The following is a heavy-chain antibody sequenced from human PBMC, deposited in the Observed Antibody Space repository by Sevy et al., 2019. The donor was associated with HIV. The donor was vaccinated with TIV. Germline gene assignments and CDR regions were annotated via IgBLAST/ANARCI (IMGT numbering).Heavy chain of an antibody. V-gene: IGHV4-34*01. CDR2: INHSGST. CDR3: VRKVLELPNWFDP. D-gene: IGHD1-7*01. J-gene: IGHJ5*02. CDR1: GGSFSGYY. Sequence: SETLSLTCAVYGGSFSGYYWSWIRQPPGKGLEWIGEINHSGSTNYNPSLKSRVTISVDTSKNQFSLKLSSVTAADTAVYYCVRKVLELPNWFDPWGQGTLVTVSS.